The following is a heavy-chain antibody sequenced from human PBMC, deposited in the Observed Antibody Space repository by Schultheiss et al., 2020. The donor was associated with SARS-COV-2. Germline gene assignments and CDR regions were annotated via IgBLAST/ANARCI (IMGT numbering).Heavy chain of an antibody. CDR1: GFTFSSYW. CDR2: INSDGSYT. Sequence: GGSLRLSCAASGFTFSSYWMHWVRQAPGKGLVWVSRINSDGSYTRYADSVKGRFTISRDNAKNSLYLQMNSLRAEDTAVYYCARGGGYCSSTSCYNYYYGMDVWGQGTTVTVSS. J-gene: IGHJ6*02. CDR3: ARGGGYCSSTSCYNYYYGMDV. D-gene: IGHD2-2*02. V-gene: IGHV3-74*01.